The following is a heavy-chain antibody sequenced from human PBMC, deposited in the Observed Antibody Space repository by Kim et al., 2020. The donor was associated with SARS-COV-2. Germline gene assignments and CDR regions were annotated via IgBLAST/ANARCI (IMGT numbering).Heavy chain of an antibody. J-gene: IGHJ4*02. CDR2: ISYDGSNK. CDR3: AKDNSSRTDRGYFDY. CDR1: GFTFSSYA. D-gene: IGHD1-26*01. Sequence: GGSLRLSCAASGFTFSSYAMHWVRQAPGKGLEWVSVISYDGSNKYYADSVKGRFTISRDNSKNTLYLQMNSLRAEDTAVYYCAKDNSSRTDRGYFDYWGQGTLVTVSS. V-gene: IGHV3-30*18.